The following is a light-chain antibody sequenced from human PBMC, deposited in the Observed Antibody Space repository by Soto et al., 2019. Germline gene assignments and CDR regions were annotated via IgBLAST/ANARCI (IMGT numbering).Light chain of an antibody. J-gene: IGKJ1*01. V-gene: IGKV2-30*01. CDR3: TQGTLWPHT. CDR1: RSLVYSDGNTS. CDR2: EVS. Sequence: DVVMHQYPLPLPVTLGQPASISCRSSRSLVYSDGNTSLNWFQQRPGPSPRRLISEVSNRDSGVPDIFCGSASCPDFTLKISWVEAEDGGVDYCTQGTLWPHTFGQGTKVETK.